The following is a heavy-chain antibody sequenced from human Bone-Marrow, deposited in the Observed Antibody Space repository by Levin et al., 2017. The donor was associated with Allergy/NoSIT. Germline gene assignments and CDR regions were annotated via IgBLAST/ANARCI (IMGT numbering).Heavy chain of an antibody. CDR1: GFTFENYA. J-gene: IGHJ4*02. V-gene: IGHV3-9*01. CDR2: ISWNSGSI. D-gene: IGHD2-21*02. Sequence: LSLTCVVSGFTFENYAMHWVRQVPGKGLEWVSGISWNSGSIAYADSVKGRFIISRDNAKNSLHLQMNTLGAEDTAFYYCVKDTYSRGRDMVGYFDSWGQGILVIVSS. CDR3: VKDTYSRGRDMVGYFDS.